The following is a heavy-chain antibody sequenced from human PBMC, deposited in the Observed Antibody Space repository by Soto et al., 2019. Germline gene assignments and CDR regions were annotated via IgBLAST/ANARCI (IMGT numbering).Heavy chain of an antibody. Sequence: LSLTCAVVGDSLRGQSWNWIRQSPGKGLEWIGELDQSGGTNYNPSLKSRAIISDDTSKNQFSLTLTSVTAADTAVYYCAREDSNGWSGESLDVWGQGTTVTVSS. CDR3: AREDSNGWSGESLDV. J-gene: IGHJ6*02. V-gene: IGHV4-34*01. CDR2: LDQSGGT. CDR1: GDSLRGQS. D-gene: IGHD6-19*01.